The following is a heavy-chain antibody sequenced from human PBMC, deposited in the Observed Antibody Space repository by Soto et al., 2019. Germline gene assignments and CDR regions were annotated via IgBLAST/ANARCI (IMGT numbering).Heavy chain of an antibody. J-gene: IGHJ6*02. Sequence: QVQLVQSGAEVKKPGASVNLSCKADEYTFISHKIHWVRQAPGQGLEWMGWIHPADDNTKHSKKLQGRGTISSDTSASTVYMALISLTFEDTAMYDCTRDGEVGSPFGMDVWGQGTTVTVSS. CDR3: TRDGEVGSPFGMDV. CDR1: EYTFISHK. CDR2: IHPADDNT. D-gene: IGHD3-10*01. V-gene: IGHV1-3*01.